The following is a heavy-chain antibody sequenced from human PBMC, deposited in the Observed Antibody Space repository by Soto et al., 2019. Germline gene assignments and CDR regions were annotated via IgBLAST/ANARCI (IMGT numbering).Heavy chain of an antibody. V-gene: IGHV1-18*01. CDR1: GYTFTSYG. CDR2: ISAYNGNT. D-gene: IGHD1-26*01. Sequence: ASVKVSCKASGYTFTSYGISWVRQAPGQGLEWMGWISAYNGNTNYAQKLQGGVTMATDTSTSTAYMELRSLRSEDTAVYYCATEEPSIVGTTQRLDYWGQGTLVTVSS. CDR3: ATEEPSIVGTTQRLDY. J-gene: IGHJ4*02.